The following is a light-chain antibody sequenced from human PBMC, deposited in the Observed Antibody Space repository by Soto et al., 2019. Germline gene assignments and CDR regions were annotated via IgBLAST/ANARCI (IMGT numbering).Light chain of an antibody. V-gene: IGLV3-27*01. J-gene: IGLJ2*01. CDR3: YSAADNNLV. CDR1: VLAKKY. CDR2: KDS. Sequence: SYELTQPSSVSVSPGQTDRITCSGNVLAKKYARWFQQKPGQAPVLVMYKDSERHSGIPERFSGSSSGTTVTLTISGAQVEDEADYYCYSAADNNLVFGGGTQLTVL.